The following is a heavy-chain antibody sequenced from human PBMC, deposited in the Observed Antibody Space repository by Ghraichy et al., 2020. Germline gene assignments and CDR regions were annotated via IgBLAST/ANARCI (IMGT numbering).Heavy chain of an antibody. V-gene: IGHV3-7*03. D-gene: IGHD1-26*01. Sequence: GESLNISCAASGFTFSSYWMSWVRQAPGKGLEWVANIKQDGSEKYYVDSVKGRFTISRDNAKNSLYLQMNSLRAEDMAVYYCARGGGSYGEGYFDYWGQGTLVTVSS. J-gene: IGHJ4*02. CDR1: GFTFSSYW. CDR2: IKQDGSEK. CDR3: ARGGGSYGEGYFDY.